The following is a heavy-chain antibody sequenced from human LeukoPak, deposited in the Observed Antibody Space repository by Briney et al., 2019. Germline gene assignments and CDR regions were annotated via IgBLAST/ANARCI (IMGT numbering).Heavy chain of an antibody. V-gene: IGHV1-2*02. J-gene: IGHJ4*02. D-gene: IGHD3-22*01. Sequence: ASVKVSCKASGYTFTGYYMHWVRQAPGQGLEWMGWINPNSGGTNYAQKFQGRVTMTRDTSISTAYMELRRVRSDDTAVYYCATLGYYYDSSGYNFDYWGQGTLVTVSS. CDR3: ATLGYYYDSSGYNFDY. CDR1: GYTFTGYY. CDR2: INPNSGGT.